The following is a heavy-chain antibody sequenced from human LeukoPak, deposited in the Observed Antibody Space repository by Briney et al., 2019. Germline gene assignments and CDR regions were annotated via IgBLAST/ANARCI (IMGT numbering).Heavy chain of an antibody. D-gene: IGHD3-22*01. Sequence: ASVKVSCKASGGTFSSYAISWVRQAPGQGLEWMGGIIPIFGTANYAQKFQGRVTITADEPTSTAYMELSSLRSEDTAVYYCASSSPKAYYYDSSGYYRHDYWGQGTLVTVSS. V-gene: IGHV1-69*13. J-gene: IGHJ4*02. CDR2: IIPIFGTA. CDR3: ASSSPKAYYYDSSGYYRHDY. CDR1: GGTFSSYA.